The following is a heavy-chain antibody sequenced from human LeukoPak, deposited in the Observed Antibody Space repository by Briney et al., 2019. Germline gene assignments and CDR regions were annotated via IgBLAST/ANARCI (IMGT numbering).Heavy chain of an antibody. J-gene: IGHJ4*02. D-gene: IGHD1/OR15-1a*01. Sequence: PSETLSLTCAVYGGSFSGYYWSWIRQPPGKGLEWIGEINHSGSTNYNPSLKSRVTISVDTSKNQFSLKLSSVTAADTAVYYCARRPPYSRNKFDYWCQGTLVTVSS. V-gene: IGHV4-34*01. CDR1: GGSFSGYY. CDR3: ARRPPYSRNKFDY. CDR2: INHSGST.